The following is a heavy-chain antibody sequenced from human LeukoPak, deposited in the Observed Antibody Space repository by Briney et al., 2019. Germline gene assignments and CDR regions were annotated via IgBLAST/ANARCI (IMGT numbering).Heavy chain of an antibody. CDR3: ARGDRGTGQHFDY. CDR2: IFAGVGT. D-gene: IGHD1-1*01. CDR1: GFTVSNNY. V-gene: IGHV3-53*01. Sequence: PGGSLRLPCAASGFTVSNNYMTWVRQAPGKGLEWVSIIFAGVGTYYADSVRGRFTISRDNSKNTLYLQMNSLDAEDAAVYYCARGDRGTGQHFDYWGQGTLVTVS. J-gene: IGHJ4*02.